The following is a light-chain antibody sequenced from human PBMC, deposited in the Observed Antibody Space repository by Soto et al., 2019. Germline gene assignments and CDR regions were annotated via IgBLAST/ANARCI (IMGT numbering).Light chain of an antibody. J-gene: IGKJ4*01. CDR2: AGS. CDR1: QGISSW. Sequence: DSPMTQSPSSVSASLGDRVTITCRASQGISSWLAWYQQKPGKAPNLLIVAGSSLQSGVPSRFSGSEAGTEFTLTSSSLQPEDFATYYWQQANSFPLTFGGGTKVDIK. CDR3: QQANSFPLT. V-gene: IGKV1-12*01.